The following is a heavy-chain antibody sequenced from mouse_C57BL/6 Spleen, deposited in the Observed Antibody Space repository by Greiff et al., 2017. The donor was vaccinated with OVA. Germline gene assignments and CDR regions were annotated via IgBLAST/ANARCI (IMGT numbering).Heavy chain of an antibody. CDR3: AADDSNSDYFDY. CDR1: GYTFTSYW. V-gene: IGHV1-59*01. J-gene: IGHJ2*01. D-gene: IGHD2-5*01. Sequence: QVQLQQPGAELVRPGTSVKLSCKASGYTFTSYWMHWVKQRPGQGLEWIGVIDPSDSYTNYNQKFKGKATLTVDTSSSTAYMQLSSLTSEDSAVDYCAADDSNSDYFDYWGQGTTLTVSA. CDR2: IDPSDSYT.